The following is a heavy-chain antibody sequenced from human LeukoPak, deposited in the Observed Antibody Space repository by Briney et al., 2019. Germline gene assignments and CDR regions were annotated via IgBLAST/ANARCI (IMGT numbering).Heavy chain of an antibody. D-gene: IGHD5-18*01. CDR2: ISWNSRSI. J-gene: IGHJ6*02. CDR1: GFTFDNYA. CDR3: ARIEGYPNENTYYYGMDV. Sequence: GGSLRLSCAASGFTFDNYAMHWIRQAPGKGLEWVSGISWNSRSIGYADSVRGRFAMSRDNAKNPLYLQMNSLRAEDTAVYYCARIEGYPNENTYYYGMDVWGQGTTVTVSS. V-gene: IGHV3-9*01.